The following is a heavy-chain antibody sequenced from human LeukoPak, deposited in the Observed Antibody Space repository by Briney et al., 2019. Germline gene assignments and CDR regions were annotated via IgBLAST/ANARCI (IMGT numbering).Heavy chain of an antibody. Sequence: GGSLRLSCTASGFTFRRYTMNWVRQAPGKGLEWVSSVSGNPAYLYYADSVRGRFTVFRDNTQNTLYLQLGSLRAEDTALYYCAREGLLTRLSSSDAFDIWGQGTMVTVSS. V-gene: IGHV3-21*06. CDR2: VSGNPAYL. J-gene: IGHJ3*02. CDR3: AREGLLTRLSSSDAFDI. CDR1: GFTFRRYT. D-gene: IGHD3-9*01.